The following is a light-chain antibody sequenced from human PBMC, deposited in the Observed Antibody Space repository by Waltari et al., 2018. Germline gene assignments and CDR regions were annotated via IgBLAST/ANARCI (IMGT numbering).Light chain of an antibody. V-gene: IGLV2-14*01. CDR1: SSDIGTYNY. Sequence: QSALTQPASVSGSPGQSITISCTGSSSDIGTYNYVSWYQQPPGKAPKLVIFEVTNRPSGFSSRFSCSKSGNTASLTISGLQAEDEGDFFCSSYTARSCLYVVFGGGTKVTVL. J-gene: IGLJ2*01. CDR2: EVT. CDR3: SSYTARSCLYVV.